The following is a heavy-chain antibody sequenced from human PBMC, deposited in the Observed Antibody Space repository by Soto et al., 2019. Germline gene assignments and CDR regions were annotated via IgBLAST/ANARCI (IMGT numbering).Heavy chain of an antibody. J-gene: IGHJ6*02. CDR3: ARFTTISDGMDV. V-gene: IGHV4-34*01. CDR2: INHSGST. CDR1: GGSFSGYY. Sequence: PSETLSLTCAVYGGSFSGYYWSWIRQPPGKGLEWIGEINHSGSTNYNPSLKSRVTISVDTSKNQFSLKLSSVTAADTAVYYCARFTTISDGMDVRGQGTTVTVPS. D-gene: IGHD3-22*01.